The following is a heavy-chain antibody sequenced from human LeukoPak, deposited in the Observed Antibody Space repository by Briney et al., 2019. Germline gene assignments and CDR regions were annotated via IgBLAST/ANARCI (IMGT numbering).Heavy chain of an antibody. CDR3: ARVGGDYPNAPH. CDR1: GGSISSYY. D-gene: IGHD2-21*02. Sequence: SETLSLTCTVSGGSISSYYWSWIRQPPGKGLEWIGYIYTSGSTNYNPSLKSRVTISVDTSKNQFSLKLSSVTAADTAVYYCARVGGDYPNAPHWGQGTLVTVSS. V-gene: IGHV4-4*09. J-gene: IGHJ4*02. CDR2: IYTSGST.